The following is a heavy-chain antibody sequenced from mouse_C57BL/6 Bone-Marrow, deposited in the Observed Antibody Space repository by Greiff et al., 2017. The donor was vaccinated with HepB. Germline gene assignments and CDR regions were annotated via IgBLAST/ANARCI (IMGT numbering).Heavy chain of an antibody. V-gene: IGHV7-1*01. J-gene: IGHJ2*01. CDR3: ARDAGGYPGGFDY. Sequence: EVQVVESGGGLVQSGRSLRLSCATSGFTFSDFYMEWVRQAPGKGLEWIAASRNKANDYTTEYSASVKGRFIVSRDTSQSILYLQMNALRAEDTAIYYCARDAGGYPGGFDYWGQGTTLTVSS. CDR1: GFTFSDFY. CDR2: SRNKANDYTT. D-gene: IGHD1-2*01.